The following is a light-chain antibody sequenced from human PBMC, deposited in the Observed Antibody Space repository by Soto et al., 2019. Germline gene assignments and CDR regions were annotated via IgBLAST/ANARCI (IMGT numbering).Light chain of an antibody. V-gene: IGKV3-20*01. CDR1: QIFSSSH. Sequence: EIVLTQSPGTLSLSPGERATLSCRASQIFSSSHLAWYQQKPGQAPRLLIYDASSRAAGIADRFSGSGSGTDFTLTIRRLEPEDFAVYYCQQYGSSPPWTFGQGTKVEIK. J-gene: IGKJ1*01. CDR3: QQYGSSPPWT. CDR2: DAS.